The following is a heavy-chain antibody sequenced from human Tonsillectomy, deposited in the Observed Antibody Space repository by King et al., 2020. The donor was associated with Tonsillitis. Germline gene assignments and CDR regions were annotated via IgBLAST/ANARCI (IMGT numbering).Heavy chain of an antibody. CDR2: IYYSWRT. D-gene: IGHD3-22*01. J-gene: IGHJ3*02. CDR1: GFAISSNNW. Sequence: QLQESGPGLVKPSDTLALTCAVSGFAISSNNWWGWIRQPPGKGLEWSGYIYYSWRTYYILSLQSRVTMSVDTSKNQFSLKLSSVTAVDTAVYYCARFSYYDSSDQHAFDIWGQGTTVTVSS. V-gene: IGHV4-28*01. CDR3: ARFSYYDSSDQHAFDI.